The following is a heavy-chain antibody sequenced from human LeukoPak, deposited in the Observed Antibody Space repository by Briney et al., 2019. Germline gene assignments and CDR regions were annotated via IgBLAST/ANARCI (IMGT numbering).Heavy chain of an antibody. CDR3: ARDQVDRIWYFDY. Sequence: GGSLRLSCVVSGFDFGSYVMTWVRQAPGKGLEWVSSISSNSIYVFYADSMKGRFTISRDNAKNSLSLQMNSLRAEDTAVYYCARDQVDRIWYFDYWGQGTLVTVSS. V-gene: IGHV3-21*01. CDR2: ISSNSIYV. CDR1: GFDFGSYV. D-gene: IGHD1-14*01. J-gene: IGHJ4*02.